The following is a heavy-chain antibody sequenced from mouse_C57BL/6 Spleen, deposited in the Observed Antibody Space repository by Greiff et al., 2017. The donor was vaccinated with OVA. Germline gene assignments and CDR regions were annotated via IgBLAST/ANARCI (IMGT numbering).Heavy chain of an antibody. D-gene: IGHD2-1*01. CDR1: GYTFTSYW. CDR2: INPSSGYT. V-gene: IGHV1-7*01. J-gene: IGHJ4*01. Sequence: VQLQQSGAELAKPGASVKQSCKASGYTFTSYWMHWVKQRPGQGLEWIGYINPSSGYTKYNQKFKDKATLTADKSSSTAYMQLSSLTYEDSAVYYCAVYGNYDYYAMDYWGQGTSVTVSS. CDR3: AVYGNYDYYAMDY.